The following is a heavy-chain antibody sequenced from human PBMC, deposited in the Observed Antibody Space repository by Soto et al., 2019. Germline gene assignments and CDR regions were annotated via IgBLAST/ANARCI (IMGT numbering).Heavy chain of an antibody. CDR3: ATGGADYYGSGTFWIDY. J-gene: IGHJ4*02. V-gene: IGHV3-23*01. Sequence: EVQLLESGGNLVQPGGSLRLSCAASGFTFSNYAMTWVRQAPGKGLAWFRVISASGATTNSADSVKGRVTISRDNSKNTLYLHMTRLRADDTAVYFCATGGADYYGSGTFWIDYGGQGTLVTVSS. CDR2: ISASGATT. D-gene: IGHD3-10*01. CDR1: GFTFSNYA.